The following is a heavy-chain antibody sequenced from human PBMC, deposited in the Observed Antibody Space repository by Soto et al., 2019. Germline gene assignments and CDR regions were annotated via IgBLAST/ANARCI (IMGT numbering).Heavy chain of an antibody. V-gene: IGHV1-3*01. CDR1: GYTFTSYA. CDR3: ARAETYYHYDSSGYTDY. Sequence: GASVKVSCKASGYTFTSYAMHWVRQAPGQRLEWMGWINAGNGNTKYSQKFQGRVTITRDTSASTAYMELSSLRSEDTAVYYCARAETYYHYDSSGYTDYWGQGTLVTVSS. CDR2: INAGNGNT. J-gene: IGHJ4*02. D-gene: IGHD3-22*01.